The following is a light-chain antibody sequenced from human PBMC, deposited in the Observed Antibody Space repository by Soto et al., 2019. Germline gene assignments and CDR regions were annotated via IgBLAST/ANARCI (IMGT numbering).Light chain of an antibody. J-gene: IGLJ1*01. CDR1: TRDIAGYNY. CDR2: QVT. CDR3: TSFSSSTSLYG. V-gene: IGLV2-14*01. Sequence: QTVLTQTSSVSGSLGQSITISCTGTTRDIAGYNYISWYQQLPGKAPKLMIYQVTIRPSGISNRFYGSKSGNTASLTISGLQAEDAADYYCTSFSSSTSLYGFGTGTKVTVL.